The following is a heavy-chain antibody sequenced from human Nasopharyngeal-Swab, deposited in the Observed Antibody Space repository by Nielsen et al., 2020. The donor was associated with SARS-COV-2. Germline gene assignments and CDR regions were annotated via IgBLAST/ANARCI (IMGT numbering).Heavy chain of an antibody. D-gene: IGHD3-22*01. Sequence: GESLKISCAASGFTFSSYSMNWVRQAPGKGLEWASSISSSSSYIYYADSVKGRFTISRDNAKNSLYLQMNSLRAEDTAVYYCARVSFDSSGYYSTGPQKYWGQGTLVTVSS. CDR2: ISSSSSYI. CDR3: ARVSFDSSGYYSTGPQKY. CDR1: GFTFSSYS. V-gene: IGHV3-21*01. J-gene: IGHJ4*02.